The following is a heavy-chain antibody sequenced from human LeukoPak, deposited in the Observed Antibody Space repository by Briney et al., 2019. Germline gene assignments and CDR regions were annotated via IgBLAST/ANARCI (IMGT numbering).Heavy chain of an antibody. CDR1: GFSLSPSGGG. CDR3: AHSRTYSSGRYGWFDP. CDR2: IYWNDDK. Sequence: SGSSLGNPTQALPLTCTFSGFSLSPSGGGGGWIRPPPRKALGGPALIYWNDDKRYSPSLKSRLTITKDTSKNQVVLTMTNMDPVDTATYYCAHSRTYSSGRYGWFDPWGQGTLVTVSS. D-gene: IGHD6-19*01. V-gene: IGHV2-5*01. J-gene: IGHJ5*02.